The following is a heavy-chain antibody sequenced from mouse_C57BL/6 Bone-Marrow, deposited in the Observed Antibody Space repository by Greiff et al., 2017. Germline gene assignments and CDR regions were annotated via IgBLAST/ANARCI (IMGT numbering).Heavy chain of an antibody. CDR2: INPNNGGT. Sequence: VQLQQSGPELVKPGASVKISCKASGYTFTDYYMNWVKQSNGKSLEWIGEINPNNGGTRYNQKFKGKATLTVDKSSITAYMELRSLTSEDSGVYYCARGDYWGQGTSVTVSS. J-gene: IGHJ4*01. CDR3: ARGDY. CDR1: GYTFTDYY. V-gene: IGHV1-26*01.